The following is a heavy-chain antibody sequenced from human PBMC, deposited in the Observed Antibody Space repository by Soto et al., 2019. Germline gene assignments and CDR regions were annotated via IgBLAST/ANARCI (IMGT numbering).Heavy chain of an antibody. CDR2: ISGSGGST. CDR1: GFTFSSYA. CDR3: AKSSVVRLRLGGYQAFDI. D-gene: IGHD3-16*01. Sequence: EVQLLESGGGLVQPGGSLRLSCAASGFTFSSYAMSWVRQAPGKGLEWVSAISGSGGSTYYADSVKGRFTISRDNSKNTLDLQMNSLRAEDTAVYYCAKSSVVRLRLGGYQAFDIWGQGTMVTVSS. J-gene: IGHJ3*02. V-gene: IGHV3-23*01.